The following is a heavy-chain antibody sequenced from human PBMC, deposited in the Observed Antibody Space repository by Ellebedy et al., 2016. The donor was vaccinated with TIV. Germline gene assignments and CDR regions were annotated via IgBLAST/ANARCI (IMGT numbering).Heavy chain of an antibody. CDR1: GLTFSNYG. V-gene: IGHV3-7*01. CDR3: ARDQWLGRAYYFDS. D-gene: IGHD6-19*01. Sequence: GESLKISCAASGLTFSNYGMSWVRQAPGKGLEWVANIKQDGSEKYYVDSVKGRFSISRDNAKNSLYLQMNSLTDEDTAVYYCARDQWLGRAYYFDSWGQGTLVTVSS. CDR2: IKQDGSEK. J-gene: IGHJ4*02.